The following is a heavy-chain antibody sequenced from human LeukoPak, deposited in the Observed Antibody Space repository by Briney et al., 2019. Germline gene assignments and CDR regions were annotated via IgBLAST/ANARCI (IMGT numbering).Heavy chain of an antibody. V-gene: IGHV3-7*01. CDR1: GFTFSSYW. J-gene: IGHJ4*02. CDR2: INQDGSEK. D-gene: IGHD2-2*01. Sequence: GGSLRPSCAASGFTFSSYWMSWVRQAPGKGLEWVANINQDGSEKYYVDSVKGRFTISRDNAKNSLYLQMNSLRAEDTSVYYCAREGGEIVVVPDTLDYWGQGTLVTVSS. CDR3: AREGGEIVVVPDTLDY.